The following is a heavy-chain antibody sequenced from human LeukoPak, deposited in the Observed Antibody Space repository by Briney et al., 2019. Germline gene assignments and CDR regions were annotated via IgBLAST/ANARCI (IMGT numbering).Heavy chain of an antibody. CDR2: ISSSGSTI. CDR3: ATFDYYDSGVPGY. J-gene: IGHJ4*02. Sequence: GGSLRLSCAASGFTFSDYYMSWIRQAPGKGLEWVSYISSSGSTICYADSVKGRFTISRDNAKNSLYLQMSSLRAEDTAVYYCATFDYYDSGVPGYWGQGTLVTVSS. CDR1: GFTFSDYY. V-gene: IGHV3-11*01. D-gene: IGHD3-22*01.